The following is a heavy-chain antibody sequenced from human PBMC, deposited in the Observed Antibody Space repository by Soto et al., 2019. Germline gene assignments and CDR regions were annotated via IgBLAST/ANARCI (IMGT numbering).Heavy chain of an antibody. CDR3: AKARPSGGYYYVEPFDV. Sequence: GGSLRLSCSASGFTFSNYAMSWVRQSPGKGLEWVSGVSSTGTSPYYAGSVQGRFTISRDNSKNMFYLQMKSLRAEDTAIYYCAKARPSGGYYYVEPFDVWGQGTMVTVS. D-gene: IGHD3-22*01. V-gene: IGHV3-23*01. CDR1: GFTFSNYA. CDR2: VSSTGTSP. J-gene: IGHJ3*01.